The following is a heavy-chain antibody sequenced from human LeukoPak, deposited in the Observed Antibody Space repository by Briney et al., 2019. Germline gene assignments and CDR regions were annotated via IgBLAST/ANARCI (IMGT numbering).Heavy chain of an antibody. CDR1: GFSFDDFA. CDR2: ISWNSDSI. J-gene: IGHJ4*02. CDR3: AKSRSGSANWALQIFDN. D-gene: IGHD1-1*01. Sequence: GGSLRLSCAASGFSFDDFAMHWVRQAPGKGLEWVSGISWNSDSIDYADSVKGRFTISRDNAKNSLYLQMNSLRAEDTAVYFCAKSRSGSANWALQIFDNWGQGTLVTVSS. V-gene: IGHV3-9*01.